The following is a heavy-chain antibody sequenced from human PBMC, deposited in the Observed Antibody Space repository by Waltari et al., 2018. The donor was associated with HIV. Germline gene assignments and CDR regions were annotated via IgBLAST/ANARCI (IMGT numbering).Heavy chain of an antibody. CDR3: AREQVYDFWSGRDAVDI. D-gene: IGHD3-3*01. V-gene: IGHV4-38-2*02. CDR1: GYSISSGYY. Sequence: QVQLQESGPGLVKPSETLSLTCAVSGYSISSGYYWGWIRQPPGKGLEWIGSIYHSGITYYNPSLKSRVTISVDTSKNQFSLKLTSVTAADTAVYYCAREQVYDFWSGRDAVDIWGQGTMVTVSS. J-gene: IGHJ3*02. CDR2: IYHSGIT.